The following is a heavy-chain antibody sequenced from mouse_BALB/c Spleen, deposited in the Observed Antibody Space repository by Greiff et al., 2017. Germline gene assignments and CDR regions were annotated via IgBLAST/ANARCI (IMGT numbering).Heavy chain of an antibody. CDR3: ARDDGSSMDY. CDR2: IYPGNVNT. V-gene: IGHV1S56*01. J-gene: IGHJ4*01. Sequence: QVQLQQSGAELAKPGASVKMSCKASGYTFTSYWMHWVKQRPGQGLEWIGWIYPGNVNTKYNEKFKGKATLTADKSSSTAYMQLSSLTSEDSAVYFCARDDGSSMDYWGQGTSVTVSS. D-gene: IGHD2-3*01. CDR1: GYTFTSYW.